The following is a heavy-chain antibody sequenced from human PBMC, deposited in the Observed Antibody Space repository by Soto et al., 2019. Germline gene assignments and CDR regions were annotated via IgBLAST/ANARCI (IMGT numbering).Heavy chain of an antibody. CDR2: IWYDGSNK. CDR1: GFTFSSYG. D-gene: IGHD6-19*01. Sequence: ESGGGVVQPGRSLRLSCAASGFTFSSYGMHWVRQAPGKGLEWVAVIWYDGSNKYYADSVKGRFTISRDNSKNTLYLQMNSLRAEDTAVYYCARGGQWLVSCFDYWGQGTLVTVSS. CDR3: ARGGQWLVSCFDY. J-gene: IGHJ4*02. V-gene: IGHV3-33*01.